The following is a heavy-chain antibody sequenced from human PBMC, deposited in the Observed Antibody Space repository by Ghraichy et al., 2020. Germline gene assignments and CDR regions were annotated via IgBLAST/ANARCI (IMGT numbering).Heavy chain of an antibody. D-gene: IGHD1-1*01. Sequence: SETLSLTCTVSGGSIISNTYYWAWIRQAPGKGLEWIGSLYYSGNTDYNPSLKSRATISVDTSRNQLSLRLTSVTASDTGVYYCARIPGGKGLEKHDYYALDGGVQGTTVNVAS. J-gene: IGHJ6*01. V-gene: IGHV4-39*01. CDR1: GGSIISNTYY. CDR2: LYYSGNT. CDR3: ARIPGGKGLEKHDYYALDG.